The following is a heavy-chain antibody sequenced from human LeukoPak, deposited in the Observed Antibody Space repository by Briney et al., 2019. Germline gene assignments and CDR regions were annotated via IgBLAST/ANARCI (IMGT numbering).Heavy chain of an antibody. D-gene: IGHD7-27*01. V-gene: IGHV3-23*01. CDR3: ANRRLGRGAFDI. Sequence: GGSLRLSCAASGFTFSSYDMSWVRQAPGKGLEWVSEISGSDESTKYVDPVKGRFTISRDNSKNTLYLLLNSLRVDDTAVYYCANRRLGRGAFDIWGQGTMVTVSS. CDR2: ISGSDEST. CDR1: GFTFSSYD. J-gene: IGHJ3*02.